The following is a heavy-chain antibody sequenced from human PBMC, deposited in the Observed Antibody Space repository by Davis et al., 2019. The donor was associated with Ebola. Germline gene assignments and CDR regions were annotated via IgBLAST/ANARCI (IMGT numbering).Heavy chain of an antibody. V-gene: IGHV3-21*01. CDR2: LTCLLSYI. CDR3: ARGGYYDSSGYSHNAFDI. Sequence: GESLKISCAASGFTFSSYSMNWVRQAPRNLLDFFSSLTCLLSYIYYADSLKGRFTISRDNAKNSLYLQMNSLRAEDTAVYHCARGGYYDSSGYSHNAFDIWGQGTMVTVSS. J-gene: IGHJ3*02. D-gene: IGHD3-22*01. CDR1: GFTFSSYS.